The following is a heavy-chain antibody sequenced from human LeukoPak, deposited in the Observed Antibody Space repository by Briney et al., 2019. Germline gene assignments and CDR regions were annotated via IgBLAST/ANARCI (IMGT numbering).Heavy chain of an antibody. CDR1: GGSISSYY. CDR3: ARVSWFPGTSYYYMDV. Sequence: SETLSLTCTVSGGSISSYYWSWIRQPPGKGLDCIGYIYYSGTTNYSPSLKSRVTTSLDTSKNQFSLKLTSVTAADTAVYYCARVSWFPGTSYYYMDVWGKGTTVTVSS. J-gene: IGHJ6*03. D-gene: IGHD1-1*01. V-gene: IGHV4-59*01. CDR2: IYYSGTT.